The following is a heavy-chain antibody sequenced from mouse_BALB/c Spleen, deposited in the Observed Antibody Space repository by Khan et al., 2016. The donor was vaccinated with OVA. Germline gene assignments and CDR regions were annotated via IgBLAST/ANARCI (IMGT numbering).Heavy chain of an antibody. CDR2: ISDGGSYT. J-gene: IGHJ2*01. V-gene: IGHV5-4*02. CDR3: ARGENWSFDY. D-gene: IGHD4-1*01. CDR1: GFTFSDYY. Sequence: VELVESGGGLVKPGGSLKLSCAASGFTFSDYYMYWVRQTPEKRLEWVATISDGGSYTYYPDSVKGRITISRDNAKNTLYLQMSSLKSEDTAMYYCARGENWSFDYWGQGTTLTVAS.